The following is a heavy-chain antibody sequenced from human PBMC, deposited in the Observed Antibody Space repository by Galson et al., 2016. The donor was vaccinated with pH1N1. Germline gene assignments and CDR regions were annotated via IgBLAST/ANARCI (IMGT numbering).Heavy chain of an antibody. Sequence: TLSLTCTVSGGAISTGSYYWGWVRQPAGKGLEWIGRFSISGGTNYNSSLRSRVTISFDTSKNQFSLELTSVTAEDTAVYYCARDHYFGSDVHYWGTGIQVTVS. J-gene: IGHJ4*02. CDR2: FSISGGT. V-gene: IGHV4-61*02. D-gene: IGHD3-10*01. CDR1: GGAISTGSYY. CDR3: ARDHYFGSDVHY.